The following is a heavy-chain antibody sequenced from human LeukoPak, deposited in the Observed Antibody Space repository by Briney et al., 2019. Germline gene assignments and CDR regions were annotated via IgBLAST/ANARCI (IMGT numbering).Heavy chain of an antibody. CDR2: ISDDGNNK. Sequence: GRSLRLSCVASGFTFSTHAMHWVRQAPGKGLEWVAVISDDGNNKYYADSVKGRFPISRDNSKNTLYLQMNSLRDEDTAVYYCGRDRRWQHFGMVDYCGQGTLVTVSS. CDR1: GFTFSTHA. D-gene: IGHD5-24*01. CDR3: GRDRRWQHFGMVDY. V-gene: IGHV3-30*01. J-gene: IGHJ4*02.